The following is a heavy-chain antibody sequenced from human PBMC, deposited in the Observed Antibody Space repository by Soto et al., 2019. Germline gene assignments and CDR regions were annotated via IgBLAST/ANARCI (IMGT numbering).Heavy chain of an antibody. CDR2: ISWNSGSI. CDR1: GFTFDDYA. V-gene: IGHV3-9*01. Sequence: GGSLRLSCAASGFTFDDYAMHWVRQAPGKGLEWVSGISWNSGSIGYEDSVKGRFTISRDNAKNSLYLQMNSLRAEDTAVDYCAKDIPDIVGAVFDYWGQGTLVTVSS. CDR3: AKDIPDIVGAVFDY. D-gene: IGHD1-26*01. J-gene: IGHJ4*02.